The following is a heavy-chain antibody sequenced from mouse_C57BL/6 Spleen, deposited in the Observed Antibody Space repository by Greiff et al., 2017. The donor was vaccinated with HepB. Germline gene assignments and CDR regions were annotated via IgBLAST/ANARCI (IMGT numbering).Heavy chain of an antibody. CDR2: INPSSGYT. J-gene: IGHJ2*01. CDR1: GYTFTSYW. CDR3: ARWVDGYFYYFDY. Sequence: QVQLQQSGAELAKPGASVKLSCKASGYTFTSYWMHWVKQRPGQGLEWIGYINPSSGYTKYNQKFKDKATLTADKSSSTAYMQLSSLTYEDSAVYYCARWVDGYFYYFDYWGQGTTLTASS. V-gene: IGHV1-7*01. D-gene: IGHD2-3*01.